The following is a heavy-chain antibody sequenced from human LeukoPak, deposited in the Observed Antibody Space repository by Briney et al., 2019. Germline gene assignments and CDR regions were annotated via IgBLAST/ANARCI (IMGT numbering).Heavy chain of an antibody. CDR3: ARRFFDY. D-gene: IGHD3-3*01. CDR1: GFTFSSYS. CDR2: IKQDGSEK. J-gene: IGHJ4*02. V-gene: IGHV3-7*01. Sequence: PGGSLRLSCAASGFTFSSYSMNWVRQAPGKGLEWVANIKQDGSEKYYVDSVKGRFTISRDNAKNSLYLQMNSLRAEDTAVYCCARRFFDYWGQGTLVTVSS.